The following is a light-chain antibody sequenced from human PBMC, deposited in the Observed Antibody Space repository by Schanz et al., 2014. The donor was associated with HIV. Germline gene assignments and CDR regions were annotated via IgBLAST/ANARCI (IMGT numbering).Light chain of an antibody. CDR2: RNN. J-gene: IGLJ3*02. Sequence: QSVLTQPPSASGTPGQRVTISCSGSSSNIGSNYAYWYQHLPGTAPKLLIYRNNQRPSGVPDRFSGSKSGTSASLAISGLRSEDEADYYCCSYAGNYIWVFGGGTKLTVL. CDR3: CSYAGNYIWV. CDR1: SSNIGSNY. V-gene: IGLV1-47*01.